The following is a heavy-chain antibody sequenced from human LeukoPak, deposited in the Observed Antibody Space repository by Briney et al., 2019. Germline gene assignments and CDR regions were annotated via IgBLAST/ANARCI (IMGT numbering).Heavy chain of an antibody. CDR3: AREAESYDSSGYYDY. D-gene: IGHD3-22*01. J-gene: IGHJ4*02. V-gene: IGHV3-48*01. Sequence: GGSLRLSCAASGFTFSGYSMNWVRQAPGKGLEWVSYISSSSSTIYYADSVKGRFTISRDNAKNSLYLQMNSLRAEDTAVYYCAREAESYDSSGYYDYWGQGTLVTVSS. CDR2: ISSSSSTI. CDR1: GFTFSGYS.